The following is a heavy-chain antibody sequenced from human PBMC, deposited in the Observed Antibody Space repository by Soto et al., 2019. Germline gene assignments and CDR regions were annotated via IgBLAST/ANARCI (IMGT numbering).Heavy chain of an antibody. CDR3: ARLWSGYSGPYYYYYGMDV. V-gene: IGHV1-18*01. Sequence: ASVKVSCKASGYTFTRYGISWLRQAPGQRLEWMGWISAYNGNTNYAQKLQGRVTMTTDTSTSTAYMELRSLRSDDTAVYYCARLWSGYSGPYYYYYGMDVWGQGTTVTVS. D-gene: IGHD3-3*01. J-gene: IGHJ6*02. CDR2: ISAYNGNT. CDR1: GYTFTRYG.